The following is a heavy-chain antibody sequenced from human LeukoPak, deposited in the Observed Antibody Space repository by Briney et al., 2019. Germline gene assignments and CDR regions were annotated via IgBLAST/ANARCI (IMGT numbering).Heavy chain of an antibody. CDR3: AKDTYYYDSSGLDY. J-gene: IGHJ4*02. D-gene: IGHD3-22*01. V-gene: IGHV3-23*01. CDR2: ISGSGSNT. Sequence: PGGSLRLSCAASGFTFSNYAMSWVRQAPGKGLEWVSTISGSGSNTNYADSVKGRFTISRDNSKNTLYLQMNSLRAEDTAVYYCAKDTYYYDSSGLDYWGQGTLVTVSS. CDR1: GFTFSNYA.